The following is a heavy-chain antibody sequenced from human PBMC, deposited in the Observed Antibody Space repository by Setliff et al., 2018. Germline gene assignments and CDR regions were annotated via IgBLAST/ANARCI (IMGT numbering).Heavy chain of an antibody. CDR1: GYIFTNYW. V-gene: IGHV5-51*01. Sequence: GESLKISCKASGYIFTNYWIGWVRQMPGKGLEWMGVIYPGDSNTRYSPSFQGQVTISADKSINTAYLQWSSLKASDTAIYYCTRHEDRNKCTSSSCYRENDAFDVWGQGAMVTVSS. CDR2: IYPGDSNT. CDR3: TRHEDRNKCTSSSCYRENDAFDV. J-gene: IGHJ3*01. D-gene: IGHD2-2*01.